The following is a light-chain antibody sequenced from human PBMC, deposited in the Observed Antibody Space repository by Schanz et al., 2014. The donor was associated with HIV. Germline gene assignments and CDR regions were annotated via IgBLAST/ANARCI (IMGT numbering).Light chain of an antibody. Sequence: QSALTQPASVSGSPGQSITISCTGTSSDVGGYNYVPWYQQHPGKAPKLMIYDVSYRPSGVSNRFSGSKSGKTASLTISGLQAEDEADYYCSSYTSSSTLFGGGTKLTVL. CDR2: DVS. CDR3: SSYTSSSTL. CDR1: SSDVGGYNY. J-gene: IGLJ2*01. V-gene: IGLV2-14*03.